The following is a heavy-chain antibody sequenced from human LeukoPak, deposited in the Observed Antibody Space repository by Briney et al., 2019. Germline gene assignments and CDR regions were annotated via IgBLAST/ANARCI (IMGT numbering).Heavy chain of an antibody. V-gene: IGHV3-23*01. D-gene: IGHD3-10*01. Sequence: GGSLRLSCAASGFTFSSYAMSWVRQAPGRGLEWVSAISGSGGSTYYADSVKGRFTISRDNSKNTLYLQMNSLRAEDTAVYYCAKYGSGSYYRDWGQGTLVTVSS. J-gene: IGHJ4*02. CDR2: ISGSGGST. CDR3: AKYGSGSYYRD. CDR1: GFTFSSYA.